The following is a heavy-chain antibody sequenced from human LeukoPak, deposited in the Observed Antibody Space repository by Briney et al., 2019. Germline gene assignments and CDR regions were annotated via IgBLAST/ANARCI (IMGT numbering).Heavy chain of an antibody. J-gene: IGHJ4*02. Sequence: SETLSLTCTVSGGSISSSSYYWGWLRQPPGKGLDWIGSIYYSGSTYYNTSLKPRVTISVDTSQNQFSLKLSPVTAADTAVYSCASRPSGYSNHLFDYWGQGTLVTVSS. CDR2: IYYSGST. CDR3: ASRPSGYSNHLFDY. D-gene: IGHD6-13*01. V-gene: IGHV4-39*01. CDR1: GGSISSSSYY.